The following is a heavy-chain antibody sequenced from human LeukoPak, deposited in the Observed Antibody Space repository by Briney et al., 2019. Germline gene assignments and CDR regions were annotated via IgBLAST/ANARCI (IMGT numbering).Heavy chain of an antibody. CDR3: ARIRLVVGVETPAAIGITGTTDFYFDY. D-gene: IGHD1-7*01. J-gene: IGHJ4*02. V-gene: IGHV4-34*01. CDR2: INRSGST. CDR1: GGSFSGYY. Sequence: SETLSLTCAVYGGSFSGYYWSWIRQPPGKGLEWIGEINRSGSTNYNPSLKSRVTISVDTSKNQFSLKLSSVTAADTAVYYCARIRLVVGVETPAAIGITGTTDFYFDYWGQGTLVTVSS.